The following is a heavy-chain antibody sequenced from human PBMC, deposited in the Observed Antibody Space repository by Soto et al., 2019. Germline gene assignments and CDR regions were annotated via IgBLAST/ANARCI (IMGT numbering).Heavy chain of an antibody. V-gene: IGHV4-34*01. J-gene: IGHJ3*02. Sequence: PSEPLSLPCAVYGGSFSGYYWSWIRQPPGKGLEWIGEINHSGSTNYNPSLKSRVTISVDTSKNQFSLKLSSVTAADTAVYYCARGSRYQAFDIWGQGTMVTVSS. CDR1: GGSFSGYY. CDR3: ARGSRYQAFDI. CDR2: INHSGST. D-gene: IGHD2-2*01.